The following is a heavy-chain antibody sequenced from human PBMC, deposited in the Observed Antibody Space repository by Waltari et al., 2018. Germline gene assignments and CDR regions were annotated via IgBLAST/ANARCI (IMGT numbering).Heavy chain of an antibody. CDR2: INTNTGNP. J-gene: IGHJ4*02. V-gene: IGHV7-4-1*02. CDR3: ARGGGTFSKPQYFDS. D-gene: IGHD1-26*01. Sequence: QVQLVQSGSELKKSGASVKVSCKASGYIFTTYGINWVLQAPGQGLEWMGWINTNTGNPTDVQGFIGRFVFALDTAVSTAYLQISSLKAEDSAIYYCARGGGTFSKPQYFDSWGQGTRVTVSS. CDR1: GYIFTTYG.